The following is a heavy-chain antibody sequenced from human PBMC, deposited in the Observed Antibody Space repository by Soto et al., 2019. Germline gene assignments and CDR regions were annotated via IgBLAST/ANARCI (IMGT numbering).Heavy chain of an antibody. V-gene: IGHV1-18*01. Sequence: ASVKVSCKASGYTFTSYGISWVRQAPGQGLEWMGWISAYNGNTNYAQKLQGRVTMTTDTSISTAYMELSRLRSDDTAVYYCARGIAVAGTPSRPHDYWGQGTLVTVSS. J-gene: IGHJ4*02. D-gene: IGHD6-19*01. CDR3: ARGIAVAGTPSRPHDY. CDR2: ISAYNGNT. CDR1: GYTFTSYG.